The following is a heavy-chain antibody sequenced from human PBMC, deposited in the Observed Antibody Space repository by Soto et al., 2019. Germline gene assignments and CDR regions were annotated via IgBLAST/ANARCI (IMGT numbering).Heavy chain of an antibody. Sequence: GGSLRLSCAASGFTFSNYWMHWVRQAPGRGLVWVSRINSDGSSTKYADSVKGRFTISRDNAKNTLFLQMSSLRDEDTAVYYCARRYYDIVTGYSLDXWGLGTLVTV. CDR2: INSDGSST. CDR3: ARRYYDIVTGYSLDX. D-gene: IGHD3-9*01. CDR1: GFTFSNYW. V-gene: IGHV3-74*03. J-gene: IGHJ4*02.